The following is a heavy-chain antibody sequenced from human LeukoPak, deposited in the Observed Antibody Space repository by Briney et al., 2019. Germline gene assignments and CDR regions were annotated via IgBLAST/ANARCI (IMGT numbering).Heavy chain of an antibody. CDR3: ARGDSSGSFGY. Sequence: GGSLRLSCAASGFTFSSDSMNWVRQAPGKGLGWVSSISSSSSYIYYADSVKGRFTISRDNAKNSLYLQMNSLRAEDTAVYYCARGDSSGSFGYWGQGTLVTVSS. D-gene: IGHD3-22*01. CDR1: GFTFSSDS. V-gene: IGHV3-21*01. CDR2: ISSSSSYI. J-gene: IGHJ4*02.